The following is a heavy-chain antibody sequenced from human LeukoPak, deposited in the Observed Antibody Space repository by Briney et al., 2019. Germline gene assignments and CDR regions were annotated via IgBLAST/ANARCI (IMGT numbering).Heavy chain of an antibody. J-gene: IGHJ4*02. V-gene: IGHV3-23*01. CDR1: GFTFSSYA. Sequence: GGSLRLSCAASGFTFSSYAMNWVRQAPGKGLEWVAAISTTGGGTYYADSVKGRFTISRDNSKNTLYLQVNSLRAEDTSVYSCAKDRGDCCSTSCYLRDWGQGNLVTVSS. D-gene: IGHD2-2*01. CDR2: ISTTGGGT. CDR3: AKDRGDCCSTSCYLRD.